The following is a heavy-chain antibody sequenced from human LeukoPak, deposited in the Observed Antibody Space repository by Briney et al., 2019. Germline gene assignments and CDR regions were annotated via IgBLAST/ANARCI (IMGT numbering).Heavy chain of an antibody. CDR2: ISGSGGST. V-gene: IGHV3-23*01. CDR3: AKDHSLPRYYYDSSGDAFDI. CDR1: GFTFSSYA. J-gene: IGHJ3*02. D-gene: IGHD3-22*01. Sequence: GGSLRLSCAASGFTFSSYAMSWVRQASGKGLEWASAISGSGGSTYYADSVKGRFTISRDNSKNTLYLQMNSLRAEDTAVYYCAKDHSLPRYYYDSSGDAFDIWGQGTMVTVSS.